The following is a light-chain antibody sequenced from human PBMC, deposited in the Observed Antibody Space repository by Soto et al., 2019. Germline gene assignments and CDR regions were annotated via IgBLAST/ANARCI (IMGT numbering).Light chain of an antibody. J-gene: IGKJ1*01. Sequence: EMVLTQSPGTLSLSPGERATLHCRASQIGNTNYLAWYQQRPGQPPRLLIYSVITRANGTPDRFSGSGSGTDFTLTISRLAPEDSALYYCQHYGHPRWTFGPGTRVEIK. CDR1: QIGNTNY. CDR2: SVI. V-gene: IGKV3-20*01. CDR3: QHYGHPRWT.